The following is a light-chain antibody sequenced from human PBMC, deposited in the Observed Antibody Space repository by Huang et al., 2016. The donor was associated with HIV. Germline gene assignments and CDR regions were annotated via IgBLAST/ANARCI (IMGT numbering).Light chain of an antibody. V-gene: IGKV3-15*01. CDR2: GAS. Sequence: EIVMTQSPATLSVSPGERATLSCRASQSVSTNLAWFPRDPGQAPRLLIFGASPRATGIPARFSGSGSGTEFSLTISSLQSEDFAVYYCQQYNNWPITFGPGTKVDVK. CDR1: QSVSTN. CDR3: QQYNNWPIT. J-gene: IGKJ3*01.